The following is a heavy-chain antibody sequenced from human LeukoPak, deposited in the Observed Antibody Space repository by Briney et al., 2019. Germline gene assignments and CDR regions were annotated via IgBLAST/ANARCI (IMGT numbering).Heavy chain of an antibody. V-gene: IGHV3-11*01. CDR2: ISSSGSTI. CDR3: AREDWPVGAFDY. J-gene: IGHJ4*02. Sequence: GGSLRLSCAASGLTFSNYDMSWVRQAPGKGLEWVSYISSSGSTIYYADSVKGRFTISRDNAKNSLYLQMNSLRAEDTAVYYCAREDWPVGAFDYWGQGTLVTVSS. CDR1: GLTFSNYD. D-gene: IGHD2-15*01.